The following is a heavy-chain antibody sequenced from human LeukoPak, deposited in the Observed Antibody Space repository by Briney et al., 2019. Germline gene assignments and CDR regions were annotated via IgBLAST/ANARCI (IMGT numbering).Heavy chain of an antibody. CDR1: GGSISSSSW. Sequence: PSGTLSLTCAVSGGSISSSSWWSWVRQPPGKGLEWIGEIYHSGSTNYNPSLKSRVTISADTSKNEFSLRLRSVTAADTAVYYCARGLNNRKSGRRFDVFEIWGQGTMVTVSS. CDR3: ARGLNNRKSGRRFDVFEI. D-gene: IGHD1-14*01. V-gene: IGHV4-4*02. J-gene: IGHJ3*02. CDR2: IYHSGST.